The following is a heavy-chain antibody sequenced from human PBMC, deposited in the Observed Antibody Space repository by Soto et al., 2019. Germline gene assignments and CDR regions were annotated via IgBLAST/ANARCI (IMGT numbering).Heavy chain of an antibody. CDR3: ARALTRDYYYYGMDV. CDR1: GGTFSSYA. V-gene: IGHV1-69*13. Sequence: ASVKVSCKASGGTFSSYAISWVRQAPGQGLEWMGGIIPIFGTANYAQKFQGRVTITADESTSTAYMELSSLRSEDTAVYYCARALTRDYYYYGMDVWGQGTTVTVSS. CDR2: IIPIFGTA. J-gene: IGHJ6*02.